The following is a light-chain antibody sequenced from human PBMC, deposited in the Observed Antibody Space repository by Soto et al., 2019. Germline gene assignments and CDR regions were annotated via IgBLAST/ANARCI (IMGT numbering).Light chain of an antibody. CDR2: DVT. CDR1: SSDVGGYKY. J-gene: IGLJ1*01. V-gene: IGLV2-14*01. CDR3: SSYTSFKTLV. Sequence: QSALTQPASVSESPGQSITISCTESSSDVGGYKYVSWYQQHPGKAPKLLIYDVTNRPSGVSNRFSGSKSGYTASLTISGLQSEDEADYYCSSYTSFKTLVFGTGTKVTVL.